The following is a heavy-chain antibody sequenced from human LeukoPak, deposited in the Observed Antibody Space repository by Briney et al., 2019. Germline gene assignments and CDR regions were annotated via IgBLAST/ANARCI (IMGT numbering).Heavy chain of an antibody. D-gene: IGHD3-16*01. Sequence: SETLSLTCAVYGGSFSGYYWSWIHQPPGKGLEWIGEINHSGSTNYNPSLKSRVTISVDTSKNQFSLKLSSVTAADTAVYYCARDDVSLLSWGQGTLVTVSS. V-gene: IGHV4-34*01. CDR1: GGSFSGYY. CDR3: ARDDVSLLS. J-gene: IGHJ4*02. CDR2: INHSGST.